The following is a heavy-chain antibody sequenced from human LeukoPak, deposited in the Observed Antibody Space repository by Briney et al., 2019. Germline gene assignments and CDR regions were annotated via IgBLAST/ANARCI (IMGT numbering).Heavy chain of an antibody. CDR1: GGSFCGYY. J-gene: IGHJ4*02. CDR2: INHSGST. Sequence: SETLSLTCAVYGGSFCGYYWSWLRPPPGKGLKWIGEINHSGSTNYNPSRKTRVTISVDTSKNQFSLTLSSVTAADTADYYCTRLPYVWGSYRSDYWGQGTLVTVSS. V-gene: IGHV4-34*01. CDR3: TRLPYVWGSYRSDY. D-gene: IGHD3-16*02.